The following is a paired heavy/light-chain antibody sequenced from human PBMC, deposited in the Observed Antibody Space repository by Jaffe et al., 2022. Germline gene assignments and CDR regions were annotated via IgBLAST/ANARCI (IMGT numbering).Heavy chain of an antibody. Sequence: QVQLQESGPGLVKPSETLSLTCTVSGGSISSYYWSWIRQPPGKGLEWIGYIYYSGSTNYNPSLKSRVTISVDTSKNQFSLKLSSVTAADTAVYYCASITSSGSYYYYYYYMDVWGKGTTVTVSS. V-gene: IGHV4-59*01. CDR1: GGSISSYY. D-gene: IGHD3-10*01. CDR3: ASITSSGSYYYYYYYMDV. CDR2: IYYSGST. J-gene: IGHJ6*03.
Light chain of an antibody. CDR2: GNS. J-gene: IGLJ2*01. V-gene: IGLV1-40*01. Sequence: QSVLTQPPSVSGAPGQRVTISCTGSSSNIGAGYDVHWYQQLPGTAPKLLIYGNSNRPSGVPDRFSGSKSGTSASLAITGLQAEDEADYYCQSYDSSLSGPLFGGGTKLTVL. CDR1: SSNIGAGYD. CDR3: QSYDSSLSGPL.